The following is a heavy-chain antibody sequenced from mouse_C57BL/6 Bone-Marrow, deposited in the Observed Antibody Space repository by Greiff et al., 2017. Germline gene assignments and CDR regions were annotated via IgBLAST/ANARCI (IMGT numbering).Heavy chain of an antibody. CDR3: ARGGYYDYDEND. CDR1: GFYIKTTC. D-gene: IGHD2-4*01. CDR2: LDPANGNT. V-gene: IGHV14-3*01. Sequence: VQLQQSVAELVRPGASVKLSCTASGFYIKTTCMHWVKQRPEQGLEWIGRLDPANGNTKYAPKFQGKATITADTSSNTAYLQLSSLTSEDTAIYYCARGGYYDYDENDWGQGNTLSVSA. J-gene: IGHJ2*01.